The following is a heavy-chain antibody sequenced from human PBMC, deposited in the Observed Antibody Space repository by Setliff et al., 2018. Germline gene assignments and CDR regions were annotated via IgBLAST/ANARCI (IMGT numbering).Heavy chain of an antibody. Sequence: GSLSLACAASGFAFNTYWMHWVRQVPGKGLVWVARINGNTIYYADSVKGRFTISRDNATNSLYLQMNSLRAEDTAVYYCARDGGEYWGQGTLVTVSS. J-gene: IGHJ4*02. CDR1: GFAFNTYW. CDR2: INGNTI. V-gene: IGHV3-48*04. D-gene: IGHD3-16*01. CDR3: ARDGGEY.